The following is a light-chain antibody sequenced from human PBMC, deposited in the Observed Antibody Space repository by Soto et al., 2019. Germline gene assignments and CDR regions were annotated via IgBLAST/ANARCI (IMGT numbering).Light chain of an antibody. J-gene: IGKJ2*01. CDR1: RRFKRSS. CDR3: QQYGGALPYT. V-gene: IGKV3-20*01. CDR2: GSS. Sequence: EIVLTQSPGTLSLSPGERPPSSCGPGRRFKRSSLAWSQQTPGQAPRLLVYGSSNRATGIPDRFTGSGSGTDFTLTISGLEPEDFAVYYCQQYGGALPYTFGQGTKLEIK.